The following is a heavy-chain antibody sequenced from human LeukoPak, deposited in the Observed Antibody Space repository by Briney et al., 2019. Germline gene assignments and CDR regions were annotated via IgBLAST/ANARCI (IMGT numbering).Heavy chain of an antibody. J-gene: IGHJ4*02. CDR2: IYKEGNT. CDR3: ARESVTSGWYLY. CDR1: GFTVSGNY. Sequence: GGSLRLSCAASGFTVSGNYMSWVRQAPGKGLQWVSTIYKEGNTCYADSVRGRFTLSRDNSKNTLYLQMNSLRAEDTAIYYCARESVTSGWYLYWGQGTLVTVSS. D-gene: IGHD6-19*01. V-gene: IGHV3-53*01.